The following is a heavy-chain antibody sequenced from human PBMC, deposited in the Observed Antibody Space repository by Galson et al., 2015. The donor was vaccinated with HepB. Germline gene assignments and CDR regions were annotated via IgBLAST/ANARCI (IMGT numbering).Heavy chain of an antibody. CDR3: ARPLVLNGRFTPGVGPFHI. V-gene: IGHV4-39*01. Sequence: LSLTCAVSGVSISGGQYYWGWIRQSPTKGLDWVGSIYFGGRTYFSPSFQSRVAMSVDTSKNRLSLTLRSVTAADTAVYYCARPLVLNGRFTPGVGPFHIWGHGTMVTVSA. CDR1: GVSISGGQYY. J-gene: IGHJ3*02. CDR2: IYFGGRT. D-gene: IGHD2-8*01.